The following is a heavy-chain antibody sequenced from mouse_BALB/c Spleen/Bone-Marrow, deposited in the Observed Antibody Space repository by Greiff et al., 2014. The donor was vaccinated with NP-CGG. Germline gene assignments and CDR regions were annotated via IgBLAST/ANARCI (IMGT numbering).Heavy chain of an antibody. D-gene: IGHD1-1*01. CDR1: GFNIKDTY. Sequence: DVKLVESGAELVKPGASVKLSCTASGFNIKDTYMHWVKQRPEQGLEWIGRIDPANGNTKYDPKFQGKATITANTSFNTAYLQLSSLTSEDTAVYYCAYGSSYDYFDYWGQGTTLTVSS. V-gene: IGHV14-3*02. J-gene: IGHJ2*01. CDR2: IDPANGNT. CDR3: AYGSSYDYFDY.